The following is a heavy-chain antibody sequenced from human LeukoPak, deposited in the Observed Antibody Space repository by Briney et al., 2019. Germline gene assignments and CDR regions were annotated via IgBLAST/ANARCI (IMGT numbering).Heavy chain of an antibody. D-gene: IGHD2-2*02. CDR1: GGSFSGYY. J-gene: IGHJ6*03. CDR2: INHSGST. CDR3: ARAGWEYCSSTSCHKRLYYYMDV. V-gene: IGHV4-34*01. Sequence: SETLSLTCAVYGGSFSGYYWSWIRQPPGKGLEWIGEINHSGSTNYNPSLKSRVTISVDTSKNQFSLKLSSVTAADTAVYYCARAGWEYCSSTSCHKRLYYYMDVWGKGTTVTVSS.